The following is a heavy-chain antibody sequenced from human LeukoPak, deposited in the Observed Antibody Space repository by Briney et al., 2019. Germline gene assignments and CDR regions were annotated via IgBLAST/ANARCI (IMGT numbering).Heavy chain of an antibody. CDR3: ARSMRRGSYDS. Sequence: GGSLRLSCVASGITFSNYAVSWVRQAPEKGLDWVSVISGSAHKIRYADSVKGRFTISRDNGKNSLYLEMNSLRAEDTAMYYCARSMRRGSYDSWGQGALVTVSS. D-gene: IGHD1-26*01. CDR2: ISGSAHKI. J-gene: IGHJ4*02. V-gene: IGHV3-23*01. CDR1: GITFSNYA.